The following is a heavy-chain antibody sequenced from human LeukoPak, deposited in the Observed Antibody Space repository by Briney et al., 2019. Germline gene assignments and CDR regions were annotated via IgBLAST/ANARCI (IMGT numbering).Heavy chain of an antibody. CDR1: GFTFDDYA. CDR2: ISGDGGST. D-gene: IGHD3-22*01. CDR3: AKVLGYYDSSGYYQEGGFDY. Sequence: QPGGSLRLSCAASGFTFDDYAMHWVRQAPGKGLEWVSLISGDGGSTYYADSVKGRFTISRDNSKNSLYLQTNSLRTEDTALYYCAKVLGYYDSSGYYQEGGFDYWGQGTLVTVSS. V-gene: IGHV3-43*02. J-gene: IGHJ4*02.